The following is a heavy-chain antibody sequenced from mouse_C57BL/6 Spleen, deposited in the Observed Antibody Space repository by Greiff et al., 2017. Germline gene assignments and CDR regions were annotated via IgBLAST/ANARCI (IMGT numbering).Heavy chain of an antibody. V-gene: IGHV1-9*01. Sequence: VQLQQSGAELMKPGASVKLSCKATGYTFTGYWIEWVKQRPGHGLEWIGEILPGSGSTNSNEKFKGKATFTADTSSNTAYMQLSSLTTEDSAIYYCANLGQAMDYWGQGTSVTVAS. CDR3: ANLGQAMDY. CDR1: GYTFTGYW. CDR2: ILPGSGST. J-gene: IGHJ4*01. D-gene: IGHD3-3*01.